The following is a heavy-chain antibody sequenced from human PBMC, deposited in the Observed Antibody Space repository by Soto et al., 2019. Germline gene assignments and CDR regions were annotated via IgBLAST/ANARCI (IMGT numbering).Heavy chain of an antibody. Sequence: GGSLRLSCAASGFTFSSYGMHWVRQAPGKGLEWVAVIWYDGSNKYYADSVKGRFTISRDNSKNTLYLQMNSLRAGDTAVYYCARGSIEMATRYYFDYWGQGTLVTVSS. D-gene: IGHD5-12*01. CDR1: GFTFSSYG. J-gene: IGHJ4*02. V-gene: IGHV3-33*01. CDR3: ARGSIEMATRYYFDY. CDR2: IWYDGSNK.